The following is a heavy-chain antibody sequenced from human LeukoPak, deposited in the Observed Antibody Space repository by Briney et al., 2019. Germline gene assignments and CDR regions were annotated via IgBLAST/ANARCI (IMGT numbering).Heavy chain of an antibody. CDR1: DGSFSRYY. V-gene: IGHV4-34*01. CDR2: INHSGTT. D-gene: IGHD1/OR15-1a*01. J-gene: IGHJ4*02. Sequence: KPSETLSLTCAVYDGSFSRYYWSWIRQPPGKRLEWIGEINHSGTTNYNPSLKSRVTISVDTSKNQFSLKLSSVTAADTAVYYCARGNKRAGDYWGQGTLVTVSS. CDR3: ARGNKRAGDY.